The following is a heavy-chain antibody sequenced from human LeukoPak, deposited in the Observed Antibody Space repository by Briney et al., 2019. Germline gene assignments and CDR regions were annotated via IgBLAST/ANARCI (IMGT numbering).Heavy chain of an antibody. CDR2: ISGLGDKQ. Sequence: GGSLRLPCAGSGFSFNSYALHWVRQAPGKGLEWVSGISGLGDKQYYADSVKGRFTVSRDNSKNTVYLDMNNLRVEETGIYYCAKDSSAWYFYFDSWGQGTPVTVSS. CDR3: AKDSSAWYFYFDS. D-gene: IGHD6-13*01. V-gene: IGHV3-23*01. J-gene: IGHJ4*01. CDR1: GFSFNSYA.